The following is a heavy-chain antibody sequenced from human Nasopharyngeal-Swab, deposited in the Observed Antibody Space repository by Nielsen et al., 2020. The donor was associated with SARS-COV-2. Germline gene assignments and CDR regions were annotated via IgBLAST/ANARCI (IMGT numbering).Heavy chain of an antibody. D-gene: IGHD2-15*01. CDR3: ASPFRYCSGGSCYAGYFDY. J-gene: IGHJ4*02. CDR2: ISYDGSNK. Sequence: VRQAPGKGLEWVAVISYDGSNKYYADSVKGRFTISRDNSKNTLYLQMNSLRAEDTAVYYCASPFRYCSGGSCYAGYFDYWGQGTLVTVSS. V-gene: IGHV3-30*03.